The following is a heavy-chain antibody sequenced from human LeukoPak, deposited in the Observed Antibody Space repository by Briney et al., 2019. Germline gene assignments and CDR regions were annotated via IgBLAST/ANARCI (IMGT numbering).Heavy chain of an antibody. J-gene: IGHJ4*02. Sequence: ASVKVSCKASGGTFSSYAISWVRQAPGQGLEWMGWISAYNGNTNYVQKLQGRVTMTTDTSTSTAYMELRSLRSDDTAVYYCARKYFDWLLDYWGQGTLVTVSS. D-gene: IGHD3-9*01. V-gene: IGHV1-18*01. CDR3: ARKYFDWLLDY. CDR1: GGTFSSYA. CDR2: ISAYNGNT.